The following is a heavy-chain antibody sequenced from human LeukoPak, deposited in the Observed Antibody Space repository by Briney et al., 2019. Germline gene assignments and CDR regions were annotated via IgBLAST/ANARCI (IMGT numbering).Heavy chain of an antibody. D-gene: IGHD3-3*01. CDR3: AKTSLSDASGHYYYMDV. V-gene: IGHV3-23*01. Sequence: GGSLRLSCAASGFTFSSYAMSWVRQAPGKGLEWVSAISGSGGSTYYADSVKGRFTISRDNSQNTVSLQVNNLRTEDTALYYCAKTSLSDASGHYYYMDVWGKGTTVAVSS. CDR2: ISGSGGST. J-gene: IGHJ6*03. CDR1: GFTFSSYA.